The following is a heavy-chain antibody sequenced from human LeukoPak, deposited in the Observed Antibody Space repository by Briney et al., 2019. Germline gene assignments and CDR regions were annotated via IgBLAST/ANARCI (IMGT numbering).Heavy chain of an antibody. D-gene: IGHD3-10*02. J-gene: IGHJ6*04. CDR2: ISSSGSTI. Sequence: GGSLRLSCSASGFIFSSYWMSWVRQAPGKGLEWVSYISSSGSTIYYADSVKGRFTISRDNAKNSLYLQMNSLRAEDTAVYYCAELGITMIGGVWGKGTTVTISS. CDR1: GFIFSSYW. V-gene: IGHV3-48*03. CDR3: AELGITMIGGV.